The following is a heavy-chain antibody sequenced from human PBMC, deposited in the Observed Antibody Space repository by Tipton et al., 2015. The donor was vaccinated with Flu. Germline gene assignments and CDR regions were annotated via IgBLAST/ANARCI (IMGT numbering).Heavy chain of an antibody. CDR3: ARRGTGTGLAD. J-gene: IGHJ4*02. Sequence: TLSLTCSVSGDSIASDYFWGWIRQPPGKGLEWIGNIYHTGSTYYNPSLRSRVTMLVDTSKNQFFLKMSSVTAADTAVYYCARRGTGTGLADWGQGTLVTVS. D-gene: IGHD3/OR15-3a*01. CDR2: IYHTGST. V-gene: IGHV4-38-2*01. CDR1: GDSIASDYF.